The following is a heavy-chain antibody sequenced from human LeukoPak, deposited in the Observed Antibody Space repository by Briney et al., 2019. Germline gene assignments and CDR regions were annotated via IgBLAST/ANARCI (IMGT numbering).Heavy chain of an antibody. J-gene: IGHJ4*02. CDR1: GFTFSSYA. CDR2: INRSGDST. CDR3: VKDDNSGWFPPLDF. D-gene: IGHD6-19*01. V-gene: IGHV3-23*01. Sequence: PGGSLRLSCAASGFTFSSYAMSWVRQAPGKGLEWVSGINRSGDSTSYADSVKGRFTISRDNSKNTLYLQMNSLRAEDTAVYYCVKDDNSGWFPPLDFWGQGTLVTVSS.